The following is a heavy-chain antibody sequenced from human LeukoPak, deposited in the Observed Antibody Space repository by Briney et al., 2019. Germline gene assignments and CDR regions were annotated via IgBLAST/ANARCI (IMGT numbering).Heavy chain of an antibody. CDR1: GHPNSSGSYH. CDR3: AREANGYYDH. Sequence: SDTLSLICTVSGHPNSSGSYHWTSIRQPAGKVLELFGRIYPSGSTNYNPSLKGRVTISVDTSKNQVSLKLSSVTAADTAVYFCAREANGYYDHWGQGTLVTVSS. J-gene: IGHJ4*02. V-gene: IGHV4-61*02. D-gene: IGHD3-22*01. CDR2: IYPSGST.